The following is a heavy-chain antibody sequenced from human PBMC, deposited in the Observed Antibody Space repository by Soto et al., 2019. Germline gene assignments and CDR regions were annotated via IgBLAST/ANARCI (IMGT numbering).Heavy chain of an antibody. Sequence: QVQLVESGGGVVQPGRSLTLSCAASGFTFSTYDMHWVRQAPGKGLEWVAVISYDGSNKYYADSVKGRVTISRDNSRNTVYLQMNSLRDEDTAVYYCARRGERTPYYFDYWGQGALVTVSS. CDR3: ARRGERTPYYFDY. CDR2: ISYDGSNK. CDR1: GFTFSTYD. V-gene: IGHV3-30-3*01. J-gene: IGHJ4*02. D-gene: IGHD3-16*01.